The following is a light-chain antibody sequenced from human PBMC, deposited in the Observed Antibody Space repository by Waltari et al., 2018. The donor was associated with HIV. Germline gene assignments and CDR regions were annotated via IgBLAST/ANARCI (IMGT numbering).Light chain of an antibody. J-gene: IGKJ1*01. V-gene: IGKV1-39*01. CDR1: QTIANS. Sequence: DIQMTQSPSSLSASVGDRITITCRASQTIANSLNWYQQKPGKAPSLLIYTASNLQSWVPSRFSGSGSGTDFTLTITSLQPEDFATYYCQQSYTRTFGQGTKVEIK. CDR2: TAS. CDR3: QQSYTRT.